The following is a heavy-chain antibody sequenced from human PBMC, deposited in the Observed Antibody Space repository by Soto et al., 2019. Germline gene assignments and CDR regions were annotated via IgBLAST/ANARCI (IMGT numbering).Heavy chain of an antibody. CDR3: AKTPYISPPGIFAY. CDR2: ISVSGDRT. J-gene: IGHJ4*02. V-gene: IGHV3-23*01. D-gene: IGHD1-26*01. Sequence: PGGALRLSCAASGFTFSSYGMCWVRQAPGKGLEWVSSISVSGDRTFYADSVKGRFTISRDNSKNTLYLQMNSLRAEDTAVYYCAKTPYISPPGIFAYWGPGTLVTVSS. CDR1: GFTFSSYG.